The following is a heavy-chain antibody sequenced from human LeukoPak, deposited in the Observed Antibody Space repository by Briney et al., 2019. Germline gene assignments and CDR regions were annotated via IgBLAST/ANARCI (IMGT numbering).Heavy chain of an antibody. Sequence: GESLKISCRASGYRFTNYRIAWVRQMPGRGLEWMGIIYPGDSETTYSPSFQGQVTISVDKAINTAYLQWRTLKTSDTAMYYCARLDEDFYCDGSGYNFWGQGTLVTVSS. CDR1: GYRFTNYR. CDR3: ARLDEDFYCDGSGYNF. CDR2: IYPGDSET. D-gene: IGHD3-22*01. V-gene: IGHV5-51*01. J-gene: IGHJ4*02.